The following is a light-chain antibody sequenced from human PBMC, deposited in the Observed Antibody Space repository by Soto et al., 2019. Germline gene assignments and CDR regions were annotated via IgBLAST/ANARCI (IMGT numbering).Light chain of an antibody. CDR3: QSYDRSLRGYV. CDR2: EVI. CDR1: SSDIGTYNS. Sequence: QSALTQPASVSGSPGQSITISFTGTSSDIGTYNSVSWYQHHPGKAPKLLIFEVIDRPSGVSDRFSGSKSGNTASLAITGLQAEDEADYYCQSYDRSLRGYVFGTGTKLTVL. V-gene: IGLV2-14*01. J-gene: IGLJ1*01.